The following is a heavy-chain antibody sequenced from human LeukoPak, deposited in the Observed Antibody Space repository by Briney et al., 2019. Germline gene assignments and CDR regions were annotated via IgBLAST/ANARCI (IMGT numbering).Heavy chain of an antibody. CDR3: VGSTITMVRGVSNNNYGMDV. D-gene: IGHD3-10*01. V-gene: IGHV1-46*01. CDR1: GYTFTSYY. Sequence: GASVKVSCKASGYTFTSYYMHWVRQAPGQGLEWMGIINPSGGSTSYAQKFQGRVTMTRDTSTSTVYMELSSLRSEDTAVCYCVGSTITMVRGVSNNNYGMDVWGKGTTVTVSS. CDR2: INPSGGST. J-gene: IGHJ6*04.